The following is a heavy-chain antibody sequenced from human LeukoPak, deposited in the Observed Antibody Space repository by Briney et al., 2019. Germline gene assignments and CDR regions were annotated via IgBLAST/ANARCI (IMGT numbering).Heavy chain of an antibody. J-gene: IGHJ4*02. D-gene: IGHD4-23*01. Sequence: GGSLRLSCVVSGFTISSHSMNWVRQAPGKGLEWVSSISENSKDIFYVDSVKGRFTISRDNAKNSLYLQMNSLRAEDTAVYYCARGPFYGGWGQGTLVTVSS. CDR2: ISENSKDI. CDR1: GFTISSHS. CDR3: ARGPFYGG. V-gene: IGHV3-21*01.